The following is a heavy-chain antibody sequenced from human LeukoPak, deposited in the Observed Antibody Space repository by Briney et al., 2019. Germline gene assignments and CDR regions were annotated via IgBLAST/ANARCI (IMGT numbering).Heavy chain of an antibody. CDR2: ISYDGSNK. CDR3: ARERTSGWDAFDF. CDR1: GFTFSSYA. D-gene: IGHD6-19*01. J-gene: IGHJ4*02. Sequence: GGSLRLSCAASGFTFSSYAMHWVRQAPGKGLEWVAVISYDGSNKYYADSVKGRFTISRDNAKNTLYLQMNSLRAEDTAVYYCARERTSGWDAFDFWGQGTLVTVSS. V-gene: IGHV3-30-3*01.